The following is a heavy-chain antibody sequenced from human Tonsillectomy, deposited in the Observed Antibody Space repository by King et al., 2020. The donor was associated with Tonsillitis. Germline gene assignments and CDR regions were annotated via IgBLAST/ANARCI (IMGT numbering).Heavy chain of an antibody. CDR2: ITSSNSYI. CDR1: GFTFSSYS. Sequence: VQLVESGGGLVKPGGSLRLSCAASGFTFSSYSMNWVRQAPGKGLEWVSSITSSNSYIYYADSVKGRFTISRDNAKNSLYLQMNSLRAEDTAVYYCATYPGSSGWYWPDYWGQGTLVTVSS. V-gene: IGHV3-21*01. CDR3: ATYPGSSGWYWPDY. J-gene: IGHJ4*02. D-gene: IGHD6-19*01.